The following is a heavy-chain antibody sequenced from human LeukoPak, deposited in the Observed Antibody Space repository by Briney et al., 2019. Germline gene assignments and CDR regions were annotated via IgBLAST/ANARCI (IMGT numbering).Heavy chain of an antibody. CDR3: AKDGTNFNFDY. D-gene: IGHD4/OR15-4a*01. CDR1: GFTFSSYA. CDR2: ISYDGSNK. Sequence: TGGSLRLSCAASGFTFSSYAMHWVRQAPGKGLEWVAVISYDGSNKYYADSVKGRFTISRDNSKNTLYLQMNSLRAEDTAVYFCAKDGTNFNFDYWGQGALITVSS. V-gene: IGHV3-30-3*01. J-gene: IGHJ4*02.